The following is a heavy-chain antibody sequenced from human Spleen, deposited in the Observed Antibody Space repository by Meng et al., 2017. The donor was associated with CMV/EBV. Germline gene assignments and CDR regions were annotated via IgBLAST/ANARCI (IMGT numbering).Heavy chain of an antibody. V-gene: IGHV4-39*01. J-gene: IGHJ4*02. CDR2: IYYSGST. Sequence: SGGSISSGSYYWGWIRQPPGKGLEWIGSIYYSGSTYYKPSLKSRVTISVDTSKNQFSLKLSSVTAADTAVYYCARHCSGGSCYSGLDYWGQGTLVTVSS. CDR1: GGSISSGSYY. D-gene: IGHD2-15*01. CDR3: ARHCSGGSCYSGLDY.